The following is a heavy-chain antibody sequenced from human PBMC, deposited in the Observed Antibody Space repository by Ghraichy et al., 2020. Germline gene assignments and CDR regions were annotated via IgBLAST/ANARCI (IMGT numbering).Heavy chain of an antibody. V-gene: IGHV3-30*04. CDR2: ISYDGIYT. D-gene: IGHD2-21*02. CDR3: TRDAYCGGDCYFHWYFDR. J-gene: IGHJ2*01. Sequence: GSLNISCAASGFTFSSYAMHWVRQAPGKGLEWVAVISYDGIYTYFADSVKGRFTISRDNSKNTLYLQMNSLRPDDTAVYYCTRDAYCGGDCYFHWYFDRWGRGTLVTVSS. CDR1: GFTFSSYA.